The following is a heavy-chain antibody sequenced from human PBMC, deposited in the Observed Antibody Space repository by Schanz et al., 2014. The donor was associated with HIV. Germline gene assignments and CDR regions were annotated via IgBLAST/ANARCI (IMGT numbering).Heavy chain of an antibody. CDR1: GFIFSRYG. D-gene: IGHD2-15*01. J-gene: IGHJ4*02. CDR2: IWHDGSNK. Sequence: VRLVESGGGVVQPGRSLRLSCAASGFIFSRYGMYWVRQAPGKGLEGGAVIWHDGSNKYYADSVKGRFSISRDNSKNLLSLQMNSLRAEDTAVYYCARGGIWEWDQPDFDYWGQGTLVTVSS. V-gene: IGHV3-33*01. CDR3: ARGGIWEWDQPDFDY.